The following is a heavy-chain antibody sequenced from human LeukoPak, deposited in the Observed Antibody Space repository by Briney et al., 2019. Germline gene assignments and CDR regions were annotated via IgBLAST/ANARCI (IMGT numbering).Heavy chain of an antibody. D-gene: IGHD3-16*01. CDR3: ARGLTYDYVWGSSQGAFDI. CDR2: IYSGGST. V-gene: IGHV3-53*01. J-gene: IGHJ3*02. CDR1: EFIVSSNY. Sequence: PGGSLRLSCAASEFIVSSNYMSWVRQAPGKGLEWVSVIYSGGSTYYADSVKGRFTISRDNSKNTLYFQMNSLRAEDTAVYYCARGLTYDYVWGSSQGAFDIWGQGTMVTVSS.